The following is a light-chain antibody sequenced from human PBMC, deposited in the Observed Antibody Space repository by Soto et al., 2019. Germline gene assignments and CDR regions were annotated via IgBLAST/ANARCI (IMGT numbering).Light chain of an antibody. V-gene: IGLV1-44*01. CDR1: SSNIGSNT. Sequence: QSVLTQPPSAAGTPVQRVTISCSGSSSNIGSNTVNWYQQLPGTAPKLLIYSDNQRPSGVPDPVSGSKSGTSASLAISVLQSEDEADYYWAPLDDSLNRWVFGGGTKLTVL. CDR2: SDN. J-gene: IGLJ3*02. CDR3: APLDDSLNRWV.